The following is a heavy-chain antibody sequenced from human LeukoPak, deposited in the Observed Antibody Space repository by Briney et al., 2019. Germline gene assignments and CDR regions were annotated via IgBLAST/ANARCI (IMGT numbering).Heavy chain of an antibody. J-gene: IGHJ2*01. CDR1: GGSISSDY. V-gene: IGHV4-4*07. D-gene: IGHD4-17*01. CDR3: ARATLTTVTTLWYFDL. Sequence: SETLSLTCTVSGGSISSDYWSWIRQPAGKGLEWIGRIYTSGTTSYNPSLKSRVTMSVDTSKNQFSLRLSSVAAADTAVYYCARATLTTVTTLWYFDLWGRGTLVTVSS. CDR2: IYTSGTT.